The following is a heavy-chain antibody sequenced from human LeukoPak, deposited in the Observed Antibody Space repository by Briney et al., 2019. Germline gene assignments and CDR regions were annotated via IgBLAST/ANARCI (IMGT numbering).Heavy chain of an antibody. V-gene: IGHV4-59*08. CDR1: GGSISSYY. CDR3: ARNPRDGHTFDY. J-gene: IGHJ4*02. Sequence: SETLSLTCTVSGGSISSYYWSWIRQPPGQGLEWIGEMYHTGGFNYNPSLKSRVTISLDKSQNQFFLRLSSVTAADTAVYYCARNPRDGHTFDYWGQGTLVTVSS. CDR2: MYHTGGF.